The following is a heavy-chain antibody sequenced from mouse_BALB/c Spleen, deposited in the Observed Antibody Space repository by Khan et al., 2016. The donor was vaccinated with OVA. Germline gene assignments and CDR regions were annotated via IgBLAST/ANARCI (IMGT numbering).Heavy chain of an antibody. CDR3: SGARCYYAWFAY. CDR1: GYTFSNFW. V-gene: IGHV6-6*02. J-gene: IGHJ3*01. CDR2: IRLKSNNYAT. Sequence: EVQLEVSGGGLVQPGGSMKLSCVASGYTFSNFWMNWVRQSPEKGLEWVAEIRLKSNNYATHYAESVKGRFTISRDDSKRSDYMQMNNLRAEDTGIYYCSGARCYYAWFAYWGQGTLVTVSA. D-gene: IGHD1-1*01.